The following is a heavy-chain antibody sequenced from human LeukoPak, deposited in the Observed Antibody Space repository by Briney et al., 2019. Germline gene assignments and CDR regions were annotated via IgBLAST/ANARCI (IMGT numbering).Heavy chain of an antibody. CDR2: ISGSSGTI. D-gene: IGHD3-16*01. V-gene: IGHV3-48*01. CDR1: LFTLSTYI. Sequence: GSPRPSPSPALFTLSTYIMNWGRRAAGEGLGWVSYISGSSGTIYYAASVKGRFAISRDNAKNSLYLQMNSLRAEDTAVYYCARRPEFGVLYYMDVWGKGTTVTVSS. J-gene: IGHJ6*03. CDR3: ARRPEFGVLYYMDV.